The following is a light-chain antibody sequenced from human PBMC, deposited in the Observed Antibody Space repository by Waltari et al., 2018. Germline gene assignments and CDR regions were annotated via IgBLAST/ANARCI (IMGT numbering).Light chain of an antibody. CDR3: AAWDDSLNGVV. Sequence: QSVLTQPPSASGTPGQRVTISCSGSSSNIGSNTVNWYQQHPGTAPKLLIYSNNQRPSGVPDRFSGSKSGTSGSLAISGLQSEDEADYYCAAWDDSLNGVVFGGGTKLTVL. J-gene: IGLJ2*01. CDR2: SNN. V-gene: IGLV1-44*01. CDR1: SSNIGSNT.